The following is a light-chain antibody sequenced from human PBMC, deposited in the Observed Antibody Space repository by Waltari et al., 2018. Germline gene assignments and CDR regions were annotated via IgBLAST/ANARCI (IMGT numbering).Light chain of an antibody. Sequence: EIWCTQPQATRPWSLGKGATLSCRASQSVSRALAWYQQKPGQAPRLLIYGASTRATGIPDRFSGSGSGTDFSLTISRLEPDDFAVYYCQHYLRLPVTFGQGTTVEI. J-gene: IGKJ1*01. CDR2: GAS. CDR1: QSVSRA. CDR3: QHYLRLPVT. V-gene: IGKV3-20*01.